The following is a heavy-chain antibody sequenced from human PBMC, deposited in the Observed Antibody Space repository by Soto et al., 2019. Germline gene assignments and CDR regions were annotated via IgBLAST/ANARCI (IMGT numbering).Heavy chain of an antibody. J-gene: IGHJ5*02. Sequence: SQTLSLTCAISGDSVSSNSAAWNWIRQSPSRGLEWLGRTYYRIKWDNDYAVSVKSRITINPDTAKNQFSLQLNSVTPEDTAVYYCARQAGLNTTVSTPSWFDPWGQGTLVTVSS. CDR1: GDSVSSNSAA. D-gene: IGHD4-4*01. V-gene: IGHV6-1*01. CDR3: ARQAGLNTTVSTPSWFDP. CDR2: TYYRIKWDN.